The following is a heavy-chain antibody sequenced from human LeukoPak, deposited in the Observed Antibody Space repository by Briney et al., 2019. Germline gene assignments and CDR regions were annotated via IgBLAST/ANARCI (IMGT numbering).Heavy chain of an antibody. Sequence: GASVKLSCEASGYTFTSYGISWVRQAPGPGLEWMGWISAYNGNTNYAQKLQGRVTMTTDTSTSTAYMELRSLRSDDTAVYYCARPHYDIWTGYYNLDYWGQGTLVTVSS. CDR3: ARPHYDIWTGYYNLDY. CDR2: ISAYNGNT. V-gene: IGHV1-18*04. D-gene: IGHD3-9*01. J-gene: IGHJ4*02. CDR1: GYTFTSYG.